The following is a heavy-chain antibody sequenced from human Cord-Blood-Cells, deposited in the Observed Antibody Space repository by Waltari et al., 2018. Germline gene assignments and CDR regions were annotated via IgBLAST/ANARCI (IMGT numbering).Heavy chain of an antibody. V-gene: IGHV3-48*03. J-gene: IGHJ4*02. Sequence: EVQLVESGGGLVQPGGSLRLSCAASGFTFRRYEMNWFRQAPGKGLGWVSYISSSGSTIYYADSVKGRFTISRDNAKNSLYLQMNSLRAEDTAVYYCARGKSGSYDFDYWGQGTLVTVSS. CDR2: ISSSGSTI. D-gene: IGHD3-10*01. CDR3: ARGKSGSYDFDY. CDR1: GFTFRRYE.